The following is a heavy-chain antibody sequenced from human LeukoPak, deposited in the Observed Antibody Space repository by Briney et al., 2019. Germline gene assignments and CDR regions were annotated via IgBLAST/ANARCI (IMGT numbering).Heavy chain of an antibody. D-gene: IGHD6-13*01. CDR3: ARDGPSWQQLGFYYYYYYMDV. CDR2: ISSSSSYI. J-gene: IGHJ6*03. V-gene: IGHV3-21*01. Sequence: MPGGSLRLSCAASGFTFSSYSMNWVRQAPGKGLEWVSSISSSSSYIYYADSVKGRFTISRDNAKNSLYLQMNSLRAEDTAVYYCARDGPSWQQLGFYYYYYYMDVWGKGTTVTVSS. CDR1: GFTFSSYS.